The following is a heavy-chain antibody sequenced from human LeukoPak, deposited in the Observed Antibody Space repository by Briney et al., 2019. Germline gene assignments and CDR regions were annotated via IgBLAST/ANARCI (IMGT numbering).Heavy chain of an antibody. CDR3: AKDACSGGTCYGGWYCDL. Sequence: GGSLRLXCAASGFTFSTYGMHWDRRAPGKGLEWVAFMHYDGNIKYYADSVKGRFTISRDTSKNTLYLQMNSLRVEDTAVYYCAKDACSGGTCYGGWYCDLWGRGTLVTVSS. CDR1: GFTFSTYG. D-gene: IGHD2-15*01. V-gene: IGHV3-30*02. J-gene: IGHJ2*01. CDR2: MHYDGNIK.